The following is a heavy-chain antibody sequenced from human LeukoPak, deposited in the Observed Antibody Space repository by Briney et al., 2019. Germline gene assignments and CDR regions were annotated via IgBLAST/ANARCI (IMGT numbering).Heavy chain of an antibody. D-gene: IGHD3-22*01. CDR3: ARGTYYYDRGLDYYYMDV. V-gene: IGHV4-59*01. Sequence: SETLSLTCTVPGGSISSYYWSWSRQPAGKGLEWIGYIYYSGSTNYNPSLKSRVTISVDTSKNQFSLKLSSVTAADTAVYYCARGTYYYDRGLDYYYMDVWGKGTTVTISS. CDR1: GGSISSYY. J-gene: IGHJ6*03. CDR2: IYYSGST.